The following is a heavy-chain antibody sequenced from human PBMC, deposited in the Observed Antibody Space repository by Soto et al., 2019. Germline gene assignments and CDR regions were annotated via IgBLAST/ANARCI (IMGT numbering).Heavy chain of an antibody. Sequence: GGSLRLSCAASGFTFSDYYMSWIRQAPGKGLEWVAVISYDGSNKYYADSVKGRFTISRDNSKNTLYLQMNSLRAEDTAVYYCAKDLPHDCWGPFDYWGQGTLVTVSS. V-gene: IGHV3-30*18. D-gene: IGHD2-21*02. CDR3: AKDLPHDCWGPFDY. J-gene: IGHJ4*02. CDR1: GFTFSDYY. CDR2: ISYDGSNK.